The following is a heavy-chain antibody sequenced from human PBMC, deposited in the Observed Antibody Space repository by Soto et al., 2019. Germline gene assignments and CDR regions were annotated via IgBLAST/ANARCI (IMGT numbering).Heavy chain of an antibody. CDR2: IYYSGST. V-gene: IGHV4-59*01. D-gene: IGHD2-8*02. J-gene: IGHJ4*02. CDR1: GGSISSYY. CDR3: ARDKITGLFDY. Sequence: SETLSLTCTVSGGSISSYYWSWIRQPPGKGLEWIGYIYYSGSTNYNPSLKSRVTISVDTSKNQFSLKLSSVTAADTAVYYCARDKITGLFDYWGQGTLVTVSA.